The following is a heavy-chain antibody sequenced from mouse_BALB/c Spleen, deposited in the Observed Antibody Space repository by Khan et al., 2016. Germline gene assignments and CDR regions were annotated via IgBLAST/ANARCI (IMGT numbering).Heavy chain of an antibody. CDR2: INPDSSTI. V-gene: IGHV4-1*02. CDR3: ARLHYCGRFAY. Sequence: EVKLLESGGGLVQPGGSLKLSCAASGFDFSRYWMSWVRQAPGKGLEWIGEINPDSSTINYTPSLKDKFIISRDNAKNALYLQLSNVRSEDTALYYCARLHYCGRFAYWGQGTLVTVSA. J-gene: IGHJ3*01. D-gene: IGHD1-2*01. CDR1: GFDFSRYW.